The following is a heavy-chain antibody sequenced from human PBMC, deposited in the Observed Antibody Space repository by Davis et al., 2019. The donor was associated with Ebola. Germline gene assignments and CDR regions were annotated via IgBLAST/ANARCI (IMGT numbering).Heavy chain of an antibody. CDR3: ARGFEGQYYYYGMDV. CDR2: INHSGST. J-gene: IGHJ6*02. V-gene: IGHV4-34*01. CDR1: GGSFSGYY. Sequence: GSLRLSCAVYGGSFSGYYWSWIRQPPGKGLEWIGEINHSGSTNYNPSLKSRVTISVDTSKNQFSLKLSSVTAADTAVYYCARGFEGQYYYYGMDVWGQGTTVTVSS. D-gene: IGHD4-11*01.